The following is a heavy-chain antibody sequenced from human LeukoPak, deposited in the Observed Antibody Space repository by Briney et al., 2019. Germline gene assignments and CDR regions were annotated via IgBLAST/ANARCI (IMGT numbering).Heavy chain of an antibody. J-gene: IGHJ4*02. CDR1: GFIFSDYA. CDR2: ISGSGGST. V-gene: IGHV3-23*01. D-gene: IGHD2-15*01. Sequence: GGSLRLSCAASGFIFSDYAMSWVRQAPGKGLEWVSVISGSGGSTYYADSVKGRFTISRDNSKNTLYLQMSSLRAEDTAVYYCAKENVVVAAAVPDYWGQGILVTVSS. CDR3: AKENVVVAAAVPDY.